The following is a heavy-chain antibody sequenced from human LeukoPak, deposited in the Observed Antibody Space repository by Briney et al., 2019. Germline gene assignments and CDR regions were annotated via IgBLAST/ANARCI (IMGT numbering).Heavy chain of an antibody. V-gene: IGHV4-34*01. J-gene: IGHJ4*02. CDR1: GGSFSGYY. Sequence: SETLSLTCAVYGGSFSGYYWSWIRQPPGKGLEWIGEINHSGSTNYNPSLKSRVTISVDTSKNQFSLKLSSVTAADTAVYYCAGSIAAAIDYWGQGTLVTVSP. CDR3: AGSIAAAIDY. D-gene: IGHD6-13*01. CDR2: INHSGST.